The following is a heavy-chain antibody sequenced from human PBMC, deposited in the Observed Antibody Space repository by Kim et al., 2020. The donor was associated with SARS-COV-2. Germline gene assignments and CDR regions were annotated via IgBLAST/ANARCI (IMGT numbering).Heavy chain of an antibody. J-gene: IGHJ5*02. Sequence: ASVKVSCKASGYTFTSYYMHWVRQAPGQGLEWMGIINPSGGSTSYAQKFQGRVTMTRDTSTSTVYMELSSLRSEDTAVYYCARASSATGDQLWFDPWGQGTLVTVSS. CDR3: ARASSATGDQLWFDP. V-gene: IGHV1-46*01. D-gene: IGHD7-27*01. CDR1: GYTFTSYY. CDR2: INPSGGST.